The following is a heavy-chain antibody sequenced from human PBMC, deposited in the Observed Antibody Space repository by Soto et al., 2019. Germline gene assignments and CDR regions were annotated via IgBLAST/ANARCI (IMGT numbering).Heavy chain of an antibody. CDR2: ISGSGGST. CDR1: GFTISSYA. CDR3: ARTPYASYFDY. Sequence: PGGSLRLSCAASGFTISSYAMSWVRQAPGKGLEWVSAISGSGGSTYYADSVKGRFTISRDNSKNTLYLQMNSLRAEDTAVYYWARTPYASYFDYWGQGTLVTVSS. D-gene: IGHD2-8*01. J-gene: IGHJ4*02. V-gene: IGHV3-23*01.